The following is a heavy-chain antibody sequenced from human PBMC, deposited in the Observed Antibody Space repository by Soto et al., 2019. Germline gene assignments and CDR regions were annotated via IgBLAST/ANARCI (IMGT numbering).Heavy chain of an antibody. V-gene: IGHV3-23*01. CDR1: GFTFGSYV. J-gene: IGHJ4*02. D-gene: IGHD4-4*01. Sequence: GGSLRLSCAASGFTFGSYVMAWVRQAPGKGLEWVSSIGESGGSTFYADSVKGRFTISRDNSRNTLYLQVNSLRAADTAVYYCAKVGRDSGNPKFDYWGKGTLVTVSS. CDR2: IGESGGST. CDR3: AKVGRDSGNPKFDY.